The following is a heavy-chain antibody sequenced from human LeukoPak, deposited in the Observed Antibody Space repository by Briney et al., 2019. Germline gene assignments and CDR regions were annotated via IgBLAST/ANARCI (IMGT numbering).Heavy chain of an antibody. J-gene: IGHJ5*02. CDR3: ARETGWFDP. V-gene: IGHV3-23*01. CDR2: IGAGGTFT. Sequence: AGGSLRLSCTASGFTFSSYAMNWVRQAPGKGLEWVSGIGAGGTFTYYADSVKGRFTIFRDNSRNTLYLQMNSLRADDTAVYYCARETGWFDPWGQGTLVTVSS. CDR1: GFTFSSYA.